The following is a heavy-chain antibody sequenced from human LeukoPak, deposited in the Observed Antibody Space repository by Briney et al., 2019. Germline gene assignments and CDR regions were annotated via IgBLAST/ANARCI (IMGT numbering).Heavy chain of an antibody. CDR1: GGSISSGGYY. CDR2: IYHSGST. CDR3: AEDRGSYYYYYRAV. J-gene: IGHJ6*03. V-gene: IGHV4-30-2*01. Sequence: SETLSLTCTVSGGSISSGGYYWSWIWQPPGKGLEWIGYIYHSGSTYYNPSLKSRVTISVDRTKNQFSLKLSSVTAADTAVYYCAEDRGSYYYYYRAVWAKGTTVTVS. D-gene: IGHD1-1*01.